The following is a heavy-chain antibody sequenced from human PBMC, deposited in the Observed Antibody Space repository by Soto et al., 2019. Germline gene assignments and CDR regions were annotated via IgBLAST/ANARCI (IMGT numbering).Heavy chain of an antibody. Sequence: GGSLRLSCAASGFTFSSYAMSWVRQAPGKGLEWVSAISGSGGSTYYADSVKGRFTISRDNSKNTLYLQMNSLRAEDTAVYYCAKDRYYDILTGYEGDYWGQGTLVTVSS. CDR3: AKDRYYDILTGYEGDY. D-gene: IGHD3-9*01. J-gene: IGHJ4*02. CDR2: ISGSGGST. V-gene: IGHV3-23*01. CDR1: GFTFSSYA.